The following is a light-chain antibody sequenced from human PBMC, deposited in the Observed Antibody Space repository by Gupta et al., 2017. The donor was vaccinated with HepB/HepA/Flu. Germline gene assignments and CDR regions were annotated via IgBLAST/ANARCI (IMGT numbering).Light chain of an antibody. V-gene: IGLV3-21*04. CDR3: QVWDSSSDHLV. CDR1: NIGSKS. J-gene: IGLJ1*01. Sequence: SYVLTQPPSVSVAPGKTARITCGGNNIGSKSVHLYQQKPGQAPVLVIYYDSDRPSGIPERFSGSNSGNTATLTISRVEAGDEADYYCQVWDSSSDHLVFGTGTKVTVL. CDR2: YDS.